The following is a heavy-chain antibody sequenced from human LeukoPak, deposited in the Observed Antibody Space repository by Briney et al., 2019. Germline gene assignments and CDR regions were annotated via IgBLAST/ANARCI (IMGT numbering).Heavy chain of an antibody. CDR3: AKVGEDIVVVVAATGPNRDYYMDV. V-gene: IGHV3-30*02. J-gene: IGHJ6*03. CDR2: IRYDGSNK. CDR1: GFTFSSYG. Sequence: GGSLRLSCAASGFTFSSYGMHWVRQAPGKGLEWVAFIRYDGSNKYYADSVKGRFTISRDNSKNTLYLQMNSLRAEDTAVYYCAKVGEDIVVVVAATGPNRDYYMDVWGKGTTVTVSS. D-gene: IGHD2-15*01.